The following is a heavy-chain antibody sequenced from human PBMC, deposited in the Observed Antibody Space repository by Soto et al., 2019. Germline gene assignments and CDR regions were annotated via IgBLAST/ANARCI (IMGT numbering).Heavy chain of an antibody. V-gene: IGHV1-69*12. J-gene: IGHJ4*02. CDR3: ARSGVGATITWSLGLFDY. CDR1: GGTFSSYA. CDR2: IIPIFGTA. Sequence: QVQLVQSGAEVKKPGSSVKVSCKASGGTFSSYAISWVRQAPGQGLEWMGGIIPIFGTANYAQKFQGSVTITADESTSTAYMELSSLRSEDTAVYYCARSGVGATITWSLGLFDYWGQGTLVTVSS. D-gene: IGHD1-26*01.